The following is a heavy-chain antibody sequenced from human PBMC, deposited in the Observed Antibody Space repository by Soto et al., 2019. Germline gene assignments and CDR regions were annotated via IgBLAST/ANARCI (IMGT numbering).Heavy chain of an antibody. D-gene: IGHD2-21*01. CDR1: GFTFRKYA. CDR3: AYPGDGGSAPTFAP. CDR2: ISASTITS. V-gene: IGHV3-23*01. Sequence: EVQLLESGGGLVQPGESLRLSCAASGFTFRKYAMSWVRQAPGKGLEWVSAISASTITSYYADSVKGRFTISRDNSANSLYLQMNGLSAEDTAIYNFAYPGDGGSAPTFAPGGQGTMVTVSS. J-gene: IGHJ5*02.